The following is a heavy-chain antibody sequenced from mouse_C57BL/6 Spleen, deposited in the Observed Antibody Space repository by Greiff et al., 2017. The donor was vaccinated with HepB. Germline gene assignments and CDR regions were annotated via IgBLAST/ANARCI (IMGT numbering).Heavy chain of an antibody. CDR2: ISSGGSYT. V-gene: IGHV5-6*01. J-gene: IGHJ3*01. CDR1: GFTFSSYG. CDR3: ARHDHYGSSYSWFAY. D-gene: IGHD1-1*01. Sequence: EVQVVESGGDLVKPGGSLKLSCAASGFTFSSYGMSWVRQTPDKRLEWVATISSGGSYTYYPDSVKGRFTISRDNAKNTLYLQMSSLKSEDTAMYYFARHDHYGSSYSWFAYWGQGTLVTVSA.